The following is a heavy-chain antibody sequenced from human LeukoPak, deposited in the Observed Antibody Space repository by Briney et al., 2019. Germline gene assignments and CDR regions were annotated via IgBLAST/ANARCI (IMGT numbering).Heavy chain of an antibody. J-gene: IGHJ6*03. Sequence: ASVKVSCKASGYTFTGYYMHGVRQAPGQGLEWTGWINPNSGGTNYAQKFQSRVTMTRDTSISTAYMELSRLRSDDTAVYYCARANYDFWSGYYPSGANYYYYYYMDVWGKGTTVTVSS. CDR2: INPNSGGT. D-gene: IGHD3-3*01. CDR3: ARANYDFWSGYYPSGANYYYYYYMDV. CDR1: GYTFTGYY. V-gene: IGHV1-2*02.